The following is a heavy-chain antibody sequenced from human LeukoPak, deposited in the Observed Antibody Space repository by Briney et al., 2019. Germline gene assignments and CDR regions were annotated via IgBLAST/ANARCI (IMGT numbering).Heavy chain of an antibody. CDR2: IYYSGST. CDR3: AREGGGSSGYSYYFDY. CDR1: GGSISSYY. V-gene: IGHV4-59*01. J-gene: IGHJ4*02. Sequence: PSETLSLTCTVSGGSISSYYWSWIRQPPGNGLEWIGYIYYSGSTNYNPSLKSRVTISVDTSKNQFSLKLSSVTAADTAVYYCAREGGGSSGYSYYFDYWGQGTLVTVSS. D-gene: IGHD3-22*01.